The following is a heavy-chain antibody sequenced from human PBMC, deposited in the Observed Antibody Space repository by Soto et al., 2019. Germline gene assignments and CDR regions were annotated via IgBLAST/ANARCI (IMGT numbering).Heavy chain of an antibody. CDR1: GGSISSNNYY. V-gene: IGHV4-39*01. D-gene: IGHD1-1*01. Sequence: QLQLQESGPGLVKPSETLSLSCTVSGGSISSNNYYWDWIRQPPGKGLEWIGSIYYSGSTYYNTSLKSRATISIDTSKKQFSLKLRSVTAADTAVYYCTRRDSYWYNDYWGQGTLVTVSS. CDR2: IYYSGST. J-gene: IGHJ4*02. CDR3: TRRDSYWYNDY.